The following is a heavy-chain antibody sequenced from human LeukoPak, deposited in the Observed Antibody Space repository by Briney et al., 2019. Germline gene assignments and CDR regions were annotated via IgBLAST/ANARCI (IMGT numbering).Heavy chain of an antibody. CDR1: GFTFSNYA. Sequence: PGGSLRLSCAASGFTFSNYAMHWVRQAPGKGLAWVSVISYEGKNKYYADSVKGRFTISRDNSKNTLFLQMNSLRAEDTAVYYCAKRGYFEWLDTGIDYWAREPWSPSPQ. D-gene: IGHD3-9*01. V-gene: IGHV3-30-3*02. J-gene: IGHJ4*02. CDR3: AKRGYFEWLDTGIDY. CDR2: ISYEGKNK.